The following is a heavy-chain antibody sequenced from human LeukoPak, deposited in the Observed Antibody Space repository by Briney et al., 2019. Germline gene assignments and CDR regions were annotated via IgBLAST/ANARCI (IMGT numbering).Heavy chain of an antibody. CDR3: AKFGYSYGYDDH. V-gene: IGHV3-30*18. Sequence: PGRSPRLSCAASGFTFSSYGMHWVRQAPGKGLEWVAVISYDGSNKYYADSVKGRFTISRDNSKNTLYLQMNSLRAEDTAVYYCAKFGYSYGYDDHWGQGTLVTVSS. J-gene: IGHJ4*02. D-gene: IGHD5-18*01. CDR1: GFTFSSYG. CDR2: ISYDGSNK.